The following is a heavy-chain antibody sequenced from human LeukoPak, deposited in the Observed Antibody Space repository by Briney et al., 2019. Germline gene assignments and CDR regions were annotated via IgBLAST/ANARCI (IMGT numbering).Heavy chain of an antibody. D-gene: IGHD3-3*02. CDR3: AKEPEPFLEWHFDN. Sequence: PGGSLRLSCVGSRFPPRKYAMSWVRQAPGKGLEWVSGISGSGGSKYYADSARGRFTISRDNSKDTLFLQMSSLRADDTAKYYCAKEPEPFLEWHFDNWGQGTLVIVSS. V-gene: IGHV3-23*01. CDR1: RFPPRKYA. CDR2: ISGSGGSK. J-gene: IGHJ4*02.